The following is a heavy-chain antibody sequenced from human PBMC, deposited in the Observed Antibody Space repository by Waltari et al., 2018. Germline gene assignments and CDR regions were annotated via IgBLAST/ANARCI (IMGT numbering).Heavy chain of an antibody. J-gene: IGHJ3*02. CDR3: ARFRCSSTSCYTYDAFDI. CDR1: GYSISSGYY. D-gene: IGHD2-2*02. Sequence: QVQLQESGPGLVKPSETLSLTCAVSGYSISSGYYWGWIRQPPGKGLEWIGSIYHSGSTYYNPSLKSRVTISVDTSKNQFSLKLSSVTAADTAVYYCARFRCSSTSCYTYDAFDIWGQGTMVTVSS. CDR2: IYHSGST. V-gene: IGHV4-38-2*01.